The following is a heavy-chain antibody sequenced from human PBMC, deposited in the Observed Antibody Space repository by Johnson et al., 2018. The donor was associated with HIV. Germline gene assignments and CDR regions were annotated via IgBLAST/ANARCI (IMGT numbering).Heavy chain of an antibody. CDR3: ARAAYSSSYLDVFDI. D-gene: IGHD6-6*01. CDR1: GFSFTRYG. V-gene: IGHV3-33*01. Sequence: QVQLVESGGGVVQPGRSLRLSCAASGFSFTRYGMHWVRQAPGKGLEWVAVIWYDGTNKYYADSVKGRFTISRDNSTNTLYLQMNSLRAEDTAVYYCARAAYSSSYLDVFDIWSRGTMVTVSS. J-gene: IGHJ3*02. CDR2: IWYDGTNK.